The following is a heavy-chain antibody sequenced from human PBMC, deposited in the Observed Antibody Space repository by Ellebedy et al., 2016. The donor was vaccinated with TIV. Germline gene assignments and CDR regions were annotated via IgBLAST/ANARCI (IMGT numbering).Heavy chain of an antibody. CDR2: IYYSGST. V-gene: IGHV4-59*01. J-gene: IGHJ4*02. D-gene: IGHD6-13*01. CDR3: ARGSPYSSSWRNGGSFDY. Sequence: MPSETLSLTCTVSGGSISSYYWSWIRQSPGKGLEWIGYIYYSGSTNYNPSLKSRLTISVDTSENQLSLRLSSVTAADTAVYYCARGSPYSSSWRNGGSFDYWGQGTRVTVSS. CDR1: GGSISSYY.